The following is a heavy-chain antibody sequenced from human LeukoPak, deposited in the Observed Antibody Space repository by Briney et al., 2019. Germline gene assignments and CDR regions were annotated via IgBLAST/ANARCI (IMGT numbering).Heavy chain of an antibody. D-gene: IGHD4-17*01. V-gene: IGHV4-59*01. Sequence: SETLSLTCTVPGGSICSYYWSWIPQPPGEELEWIGYIYYSRGTNYTPSLKSRVTISVDTANDHFSLKLSSVTAADTAVYYSARDGGYGDGRYYFDCWGQGTLVTVSS. CDR1: GGSICSYY. CDR3: ARDGGYGDGRYYFDC. J-gene: IGHJ4*02. CDR2: IYYSRGT.